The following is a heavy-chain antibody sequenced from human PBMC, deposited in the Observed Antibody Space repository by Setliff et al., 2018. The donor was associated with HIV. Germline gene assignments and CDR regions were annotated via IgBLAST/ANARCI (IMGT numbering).Heavy chain of an antibody. CDR2: MNPNSGNT. V-gene: IGHV1-8*02. J-gene: IGHJ6*03. Sequence: ASVKVSCKASGHTFSSYDINWVRQATGQGLEWMGWMNPNSGNTGYAQKFQGRVTMTRDTSISTAYMELNNLKFEDTAVYYCARARRDSYDRGRRNHYYIDVWGKGTTVTVSS. D-gene: IGHD3-22*01. CDR1: GHTFSSYD. CDR3: ARARRDSYDRGRRNHYYIDV.